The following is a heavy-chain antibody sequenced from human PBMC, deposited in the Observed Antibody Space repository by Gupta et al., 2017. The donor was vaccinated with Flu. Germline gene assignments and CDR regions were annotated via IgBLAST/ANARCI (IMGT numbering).Heavy chain of an antibody. J-gene: IGHJ4*02. V-gene: IGHV3-23*01. CDR1: GFTFSSYA. CDR2: ISGSGGST. CDR3: AKYIAVAGTWYFDY. D-gene: IGHD6-19*01. Sequence: EVQLLETGGGLVQPGGSLRLPCAASGFTFSSYAMSWVRQAPGKGLEWVSAISGSGGSTYYADSVKGRFTISRDNSKNTLYLQMNSLRAEDTAVYYCAKYIAVAGTWYFDYWGQGTLVTVSS.